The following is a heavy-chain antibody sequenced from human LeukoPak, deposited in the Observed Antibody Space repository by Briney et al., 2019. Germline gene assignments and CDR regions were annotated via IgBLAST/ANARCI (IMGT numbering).Heavy chain of an antibody. CDR3: ARTSLIIAVAGNYYYYYGMDV. Sequence: PGGSLRLSCAASGFTFSDYYMSWIRQAPGKGLEWVSYISSSGSTIYYADSVKGRFTISRDNAKNSLYLQMNSLRAEDTAVYYCARTSLIIAVAGNYYYYYGMDVWGQGTTVTVSS. CDR1: GFTFSDYY. D-gene: IGHD6-19*01. V-gene: IGHV3-11*01. J-gene: IGHJ6*02. CDR2: ISSSGSTI.